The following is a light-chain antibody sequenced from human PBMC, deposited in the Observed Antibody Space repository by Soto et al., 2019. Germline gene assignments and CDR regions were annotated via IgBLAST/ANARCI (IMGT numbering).Light chain of an antibody. J-gene: IGKJ4*01. CDR2: AAS. CDR1: QGISSY. CDR3: QQLNSYPLT. V-gene: IGKV1-9*01. Sequence: DIQLTQSPSFLSASVGDRVTITCRASQGISSYLAWYQQEPGKAPKLLIYAASTLQSGVPSRFSGSGSGTEFTLTISSMQTEDFANYYCQQLNSYPLTFGGGTKVDIK.